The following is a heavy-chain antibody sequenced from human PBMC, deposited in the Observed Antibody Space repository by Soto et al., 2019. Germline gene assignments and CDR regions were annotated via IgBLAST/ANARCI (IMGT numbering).Heavy chain of an antibody. J-gene: IGHJ6*02. CDR1: GFTFSSYG. CDR3: AKDVVVGATTGLGDYYYYYGMDV. Sequence: PGGSLRLSCAASGFTFSSYGMHWVRQAPGKGLEWVAVISYDGSNKYYADSVKGRFTISRDNSKNTLYLQMNSLRAEDTDVYYCAKDVVVGATTGLGDYYYYYGMDVWGQGTTVTVSS. CDR2: ISYDGSNK. D-gene: IGHD1-26*01. V-gene: IGHV3-30*18.